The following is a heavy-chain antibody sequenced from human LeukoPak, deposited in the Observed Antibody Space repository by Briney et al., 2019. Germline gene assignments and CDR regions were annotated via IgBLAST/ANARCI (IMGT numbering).Heavy chain of an antibody. CDR2: IWYGGSNK. Sequence: GGSLRLSCAASGFTFSSYGMHWVRQAPGKGLEWVAVIWYGGSNKYYADSVKGRFTISRDNAKNSLYLQMNSLRAEDTDVYYCGRVALFYGSGRPNPPDYWGQGTLVTVSS. D-gene: IGHD3-10*01. J-gene: IGHJ4*02. CDR3: GRVALFYGSGRPNPPDY. CDR1: GFTFSSYG. V-gene: IGHV3-33*08.